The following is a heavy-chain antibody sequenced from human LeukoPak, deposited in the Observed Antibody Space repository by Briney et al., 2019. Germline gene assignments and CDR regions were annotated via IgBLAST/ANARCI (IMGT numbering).Heavy chain of an antibody. V-gene: IGHV3-30*03. Sequence: GGSLRLSCAPSGFTFSRHGMHWVRQAPGKGLEWVAIISNDGSRKYYAHSVEGRFTISRDNSKNTLYLQMDSLRAEDTAVYYCARDRAWNYFDYWGQEPWSPSPQ. CDR2: ISNDGSRK. D-gene: IGHD3-3*01. J-gene: IGHJ4*01. CDR1: GFTFSRHG. CDR3: ARDRAWNYFDY.